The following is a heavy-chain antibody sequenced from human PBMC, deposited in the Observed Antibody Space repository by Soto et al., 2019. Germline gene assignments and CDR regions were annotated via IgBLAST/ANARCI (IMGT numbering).Heavy chain of an antibody. V-gene: IGHV4-59*01. D-gene: IGHD5-18*01. J-gene: IGHJ4*02. CDR2: IYYSGST. CDR3: ARDNGYSYGYNLDH. CDR1: GGSISSYY. Sequence: QVQLQESGPGLVKPSETLSLTCTVSGGSISSYYWSWIRQPPGKGLEWIGYIYYSGSTNYNPSLKSRVTISVDTSKNQFSPKLTSVTAADTAVYYCARDNGYSYGYNLDHWGQGTLVTVSS.